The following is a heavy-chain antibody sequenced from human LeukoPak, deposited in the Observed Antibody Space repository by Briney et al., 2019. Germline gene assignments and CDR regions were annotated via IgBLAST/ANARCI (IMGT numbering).Heavy chain of an antibody. CDR1: GFIFSNYA. D-gene: IGHD2-2*03. CDR3: ARVDRAVGHGY. J-gene: IGHJ4*02. Sequence: GGSLRLSCAASGFIFSNYAMIWVRQAPGKGLEWVSSIRGNAGTTYYADSVKGRFTIFRDNSKNMLYLQMNSLRVEDTAVYYCARVDRAVGHGYWGQGTLVTVSS. V-gene: IGHV3-23*01. CDR2: IRGNAGTT.